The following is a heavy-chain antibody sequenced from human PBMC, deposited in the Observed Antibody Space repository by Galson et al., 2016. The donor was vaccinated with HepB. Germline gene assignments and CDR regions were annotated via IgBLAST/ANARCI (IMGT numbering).Heavy chain of an antibody. D-gene: IGHD6-13*01. V-gene: IGHV3-23*01. CDR1: GFTFSDYA. CDR2: ISGSGSGT. CDR3: AKVTRPGISAPRYGMDV. Sequence: SLRLSCAASGFTFSDYAMTWVRQAPGKGLEWVSSISGSGSGTYIGDSVKGRFAISRDNSKNTLFLQMNNLRAEDTALYYCAKVTRPGISAPRYGMDVWGRGTTVTVSS. J-gene: IGHJ6*04.